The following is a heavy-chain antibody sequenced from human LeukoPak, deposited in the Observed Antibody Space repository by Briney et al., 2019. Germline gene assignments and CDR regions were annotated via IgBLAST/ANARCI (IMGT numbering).Heavy chain of an antibody. CDR2: FDPEDGET. V-gene: IGHV1-24*01. J-gene: IGHJ4*02. D-gene: IGHD1-14*01. Sequence: EASVKVSCKVSGYTLTEISMHWVRQAPGKGLEWMGGFDPEDGETIYAQTFQGRVTMTEDTSTDTAYMELSSLRSEDTAVYYCAADIDRLFQIDYWGQGTLVTVSS. CDR3: AADIDRLFQIDY. CDR1: GYTLTEIS.